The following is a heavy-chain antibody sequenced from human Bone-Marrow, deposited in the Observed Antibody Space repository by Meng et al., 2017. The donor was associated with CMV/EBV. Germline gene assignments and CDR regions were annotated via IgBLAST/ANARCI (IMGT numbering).Heavy chain of an antibody. CDR2: IYSGGST. CDR1: GFTVSSNY. Sequence: GESLKISCAASGFTVSSNYMSWVRQAPGKGLEWVSVIYSGGSTYYADSVKGRFTISRDNSKNTLYLQMNSLRAEDTAVYYCARDRQTDYYDSSGYPVYYYYGMDVWGQGTTVTVSS. V-gene: IGHV3-53*01. D-gene: IGHD3-22*01. CDR3: ARDRQTDYYDSSGYPVYYYYGMDV. J-gene: IGHJ6*02.